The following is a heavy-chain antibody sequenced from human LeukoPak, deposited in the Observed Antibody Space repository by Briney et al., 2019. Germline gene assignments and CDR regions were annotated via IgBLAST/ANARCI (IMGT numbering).Heavy chain of an antibody. CDR2: INHSGRT. V-gene: IGHV4-34*01. J-gene: IGHJ4*02. Sequence: SETLSLTCAVYGGSFSGYYWSWIRQPPGKGLEWIGEINHSGRTNYNPSLKSRVTISVDTSKNQFSLKLSSVTAADTAVYYCARGRGSSWYWWGQGALVTVSS. CDR3: ARGRGSSWYW. D-gene: IGHD6-13*01. CDR1: GGSFSGYY.